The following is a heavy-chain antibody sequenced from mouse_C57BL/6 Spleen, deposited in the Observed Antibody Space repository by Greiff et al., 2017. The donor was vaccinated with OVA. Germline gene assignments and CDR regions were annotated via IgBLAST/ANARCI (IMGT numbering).Heavy chain of an antibody. CDR2: INPGSGGT. D-gene: IGHD1-1*01. CDR3: ARRDYGSSYGFDY. CDR1: GYAFTNYL. V-gene: IGHV1-54*01. J-gene: IGHJ2*01. Sequence: QVQLQLSGAELVRPGTSVKVSCKASGYAFTNYLIEWVKQRPGQGLEWIGVINPGSGGTNYNEKFKGKATLTADKSSSTAYMQLSSLTSEDSAVYFCARRDYGSSYGFDYWGQGTTLTVSS.